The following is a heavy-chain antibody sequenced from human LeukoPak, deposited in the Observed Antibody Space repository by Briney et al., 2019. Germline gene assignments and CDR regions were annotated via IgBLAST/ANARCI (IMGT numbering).Heavy chain of an antibody. D-gene: IGHD3-10*01. Sequence: NTGGSLRLSCAASGFTFSNYAMDWVRQPPGKGLEWIGEIYHSGSANYNASLKSRVTISVDKSKNRFSMKLRSVTVADTAVYYCARKDASGSIYYFDYWGQGTLVTVSS. V-gene: IGHV4-4*02. CDR3: ARKDASGSIYYFDY. J-gene: IGHJ4*02. CDR2: IYHSGSA. CDR1: GFTFSNYA.